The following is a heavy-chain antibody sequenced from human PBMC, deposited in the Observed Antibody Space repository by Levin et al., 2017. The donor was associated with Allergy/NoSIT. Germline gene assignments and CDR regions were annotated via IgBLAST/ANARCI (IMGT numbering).Heavy chain of an antibody. CDR2: ISYDGSNK. CDR3: VREFGLPKWMVVAVSTLNFDY. D-gene: IGHD2-15*01. J-gene: IGHJ4*02. Sequence: LSLTCAASGFTFSSSAMHWVRQAPGKGLEWVAVISYDGSNKYYADSVKGRFTISRDNSKNTLYLQMNSLRAEDTAVYYCVREFGLPKWMVVAVSTLNFDYWGQGTLVTVSS. V-gene: IGHV3-30-3*01. CDR1: GFTFSSSA.